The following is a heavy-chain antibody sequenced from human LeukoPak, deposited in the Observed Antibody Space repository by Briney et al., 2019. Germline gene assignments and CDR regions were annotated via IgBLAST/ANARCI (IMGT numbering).Heavy chain of an antibody. J-gene: IGHJ5*02. CDR1: GGTFSSYA. CDR3: ARDLLDILTGLPAWP. D-gene: IGHD3-9*01. V-gene: IGHV1-69*04. CDR2: IIPIFGIA. Sequence: ASVKVSCKASGGTFSSYAISWVRQAPGQGLEWMGRIIPIFGIANYAQKFQGRVTITADKSTSTAYMELSSLRSEDTAMYYCARDLLDILTGLPAWPWGQGTLVTVSS.